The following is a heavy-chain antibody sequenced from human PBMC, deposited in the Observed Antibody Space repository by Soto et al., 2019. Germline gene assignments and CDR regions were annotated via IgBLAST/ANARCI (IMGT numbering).Heavy chain of an antibody. Sequence: GGSLRLSCAASGFTFSSYSMNWVRQAPGKGLEWVSSISSSSSYIYYADSVKGRFTISRDNAKNSLYLQMNSLRAEDTAVYYCARDDGLYYDSSGYFSYYYGMDVWGQGXTVTVSS. CDR1: GFTFSSYS. D-gene: IGHD3-22*01. CDR3: ARDDGLYYDSSGYFSYYYGMDV. J-gene: IGHJ6*02. V-gene: IGHV3-21*01. CDR2: ISSSSSYI.